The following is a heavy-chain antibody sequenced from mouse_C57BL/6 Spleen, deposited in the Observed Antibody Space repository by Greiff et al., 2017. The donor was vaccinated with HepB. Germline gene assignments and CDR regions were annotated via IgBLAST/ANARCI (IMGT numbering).Heavy chain of an antibody. D-gene: IGHD2-4*01. CDR1: GFTFSSYA. CDR2: ISDGGSYT. Sequence: EVMLVESGGGLVKPGGFLKLSCAASGFTFSSYAMSWVRQTPEKRLEWVATISDGGSYTYYPDNVKGRFTISRDNAKNNLYLQMSHLKSEDTAMYYCANYDYEECFAYWCQGTLVTVSA. CDR3: ANYDYEECFAY. V-gene: IGHV5-4*03. J-gene: IGHJ3*01.